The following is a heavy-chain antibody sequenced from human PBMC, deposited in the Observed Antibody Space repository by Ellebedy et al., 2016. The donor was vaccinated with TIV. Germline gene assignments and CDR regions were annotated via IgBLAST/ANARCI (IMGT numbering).Heavy chain of an antibody. CDR2: INTNNGNT. Sequence: AASVKVSCKASGYSFGSYGISWVRQAPGQGLEWMGWINTNNGNTNYAEKGQGRVTMTRDSSTNTAYLELRSLRSDDTAVYYCARGEVLLDYWGQGTLVTVSS. D-gene: IGHD1-26*01. V-gene: IGHV1-18*01. CDR3: ARGEVLLDY. J-gene: IGHJ4*02. CDR1: GYSFGSYG.